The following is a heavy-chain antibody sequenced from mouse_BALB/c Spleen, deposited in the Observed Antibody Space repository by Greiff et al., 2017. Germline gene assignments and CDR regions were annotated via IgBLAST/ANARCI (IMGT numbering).Heavy chain of an antibody. Sequence: EVKLMESGGGLVKPGGSLKLSCAASGFAFSSYDMSWVRQTPEKRLEWVAYISSGGGSTYYPDTVKGRFTISRDNAKNTLYLQMSSLKSEDTAMYYCARHQWFAYWGQGTLVTVSA. J-gene: IGHJ3*01. V-gene: IGHV5-12-1*01. CDR1: GFAFSSYD. CDR2: ISSGGGST. CDR3: ARHQWFAY.